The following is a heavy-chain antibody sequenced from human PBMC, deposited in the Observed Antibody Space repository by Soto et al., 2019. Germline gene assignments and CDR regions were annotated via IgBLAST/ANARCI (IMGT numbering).Heavy chain of an antibody. V-gene: IGHV1-18*01. J-gene: IGHJ4*02. CDR3: ARVVIGIVVVVAAEKGFDY. D-gene: IGHD2-15*01. CDR1: GYTFTSYG. CDR2: ISAYNGNT. Sequence: ASVKVSCKASGYTFTSYGISWVRQAPGQGLEWMGWISAYNGNTNYAQKLQGRVTMTTDTSTSTAYMELRSLRSDDTAVYYCARVVIGIVVVVAAEKGFDYWGQGNLVTVSS.